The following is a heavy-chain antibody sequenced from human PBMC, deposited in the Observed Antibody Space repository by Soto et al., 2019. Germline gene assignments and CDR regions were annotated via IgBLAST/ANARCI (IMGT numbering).Heavy chain of an antibody. CDR3: ARAKVVVVPAAVYYYYYYMDV. CDR1: GDSVSSNSAA. CDR2: TYYRSKWYN. V-gene: IGHV6-1*01. Sequence: SQTLSLTCAISGDSVSSNSAAWNWIRQSPSRGLEWLGRTYYRSKWYNDYAVSVKSRITINPDTSKNQFSLQLNSVTPEDTAVYYCARAKVVVVPAAVYYYYYYMDVWGKGTTVTVSS. D-gene: IGHD2-2*01. J-gene: IGHJ6*03.